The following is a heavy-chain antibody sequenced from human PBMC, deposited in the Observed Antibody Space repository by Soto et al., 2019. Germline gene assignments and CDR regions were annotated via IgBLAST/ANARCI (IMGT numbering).Heavy chain of an antibody. CDR1: GFPFSSYG. CDR2: IWDDASNK. J-gene: IGHJ4*01. CDR3: ARDHPSVYYDSSLDY. Sequence: GVSLRLSCAASGFPFSSYGMRWVRQSPGKGLEWVAVIWDDASNKYYADSVKGRLTISRENSKNTLYLKMNSLRAEDTAVYYCARDHPSVYYDSSLDYWGHGAQVTVSS. V-gene: IGHV3-33*01. D-gene: IGHD3-22*01.